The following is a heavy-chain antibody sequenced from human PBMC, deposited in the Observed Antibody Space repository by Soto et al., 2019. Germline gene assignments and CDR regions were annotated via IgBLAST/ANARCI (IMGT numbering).Heavy chain of an antibody. Sequence: EVQLLESGGGLVQPGGSLRLSCAASGFTFSSYAMSWVRQAPGKGLEWVSAISGSGGSTYYADSVKGRFTISRDNSNNTLDIQMNSLRVEDTAVYYCEKKWDGSGYHRDRYPWGPFDYWGQGTLVTVSS. D-gene: IGHD3-10*01. CDR3: EKKWDGSGYHRDRYPWGPFDY. CDR2: ISGSGGST. V-gene: IGHV3-23*01. J-gene: IGHJ4*02. CDR1: GFTFSSYA.